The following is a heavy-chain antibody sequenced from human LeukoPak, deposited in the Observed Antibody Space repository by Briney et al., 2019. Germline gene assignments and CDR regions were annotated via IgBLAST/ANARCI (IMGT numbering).Heavy chain of an antibody. CDR3: ARGTRYSSSWYGGWFDP. Sequence: SETLSLTCTVSGVSMSAYQWSWVRQSPEKGLEWIGCINTKGETSYNPSLKSRVTTSVDTSKSQFSLKLSSVTAADTAVYYCARGTRYSSSWYGGWFDPWGQGTLVTVSS. V-gene: IGHV4-4*09. CDR1: GVSMSAYQ. CDR2: INTKGET. J-gene: IGHJ5*02. D-gene: IGHD6-13*01.